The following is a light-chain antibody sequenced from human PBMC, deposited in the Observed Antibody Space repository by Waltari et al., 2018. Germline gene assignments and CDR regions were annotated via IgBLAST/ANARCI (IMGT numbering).Light chain of an antibody. J-gene: IGKJ2*01. Sequence: DIQMTQAPSSLSASIGDRVIITCRASENIANYVSWYRQKPGTAPELLIYRISSLQSGVPSRFSGGGSGTDFTLTISRLQPEDFATYICQQSYSRPPTFGHGTKVEIK. V-gene: IGKV1-39*01. CDR2: RIS. CDR1: ENIANY. CDR3: QQSYSRPPT.